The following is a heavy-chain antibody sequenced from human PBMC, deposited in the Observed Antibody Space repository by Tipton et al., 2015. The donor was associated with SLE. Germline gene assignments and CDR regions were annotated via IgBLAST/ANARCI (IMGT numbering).Heavy chain of an antibody. CDR2: MNPNSGNT. CDR1: GYTFTSND. CDR3: ARARDLGAFDI. J-gene: IGHJ3*02. V-gene: IGHV1-8*01. Sequence: QLVQSGAEVKKPGASVKVSCKASGYTFTSNDLNWVRQATGQGLEWMGWMNPNSGNTGYAQKFQGRVTMTRDTSISTAYMELSGLGSEDTAVYYCARARDLGAFDIWGQGTMVTVSS.